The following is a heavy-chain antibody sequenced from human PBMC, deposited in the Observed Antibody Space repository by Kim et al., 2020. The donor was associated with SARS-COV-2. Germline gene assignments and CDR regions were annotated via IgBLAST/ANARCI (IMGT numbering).Heavy chain of an antibody. Sequence: SETLSLTCTVSGGSLSPYYWSWIRQPPGKGLEWIGYMHYSGRANYSPSIKSRVAVSVDTSKNHISLNLSSVTVVVTAKYFCARFQIASGSDLDTFAIWG. D-gene: IGHD3-10*01. V-gene: IGHV4-59*01. CDR2: MHYSGRA. CDR3: ARFQIASGSDLDTFAI. CDR1: GGSLSPYY. J-gene: IGHJ3*02.